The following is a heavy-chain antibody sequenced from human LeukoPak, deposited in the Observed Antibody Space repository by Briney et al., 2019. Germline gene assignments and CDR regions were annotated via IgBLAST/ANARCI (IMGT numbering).Heavy chain of an antibody. V-gene: IGHV4-59*01. CDR2: NYYSGIT. Sequence: PSETLSLTCTVSGGSINSYYWSWIRQPPGKGLEWIGYNYYSGITNYNPSLKSRVTISVDTSKNQFTLKLSSVTAADTAVYYCARALYDSTALDYWGQGNLVIVSS. CDR3: ARALYDSTALDY. D-gene: IGHD3-16*01. J-gene: IGHJ4*02. CDR1: GGSINSYY.